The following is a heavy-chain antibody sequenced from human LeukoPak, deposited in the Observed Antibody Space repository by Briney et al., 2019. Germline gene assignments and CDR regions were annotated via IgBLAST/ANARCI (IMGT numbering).Heavy chain of an antibody. V-gene: IGHV4-39*01. D-gene: IGHD2-15*01. CDR3: ARLSLCSGGSCYIDY. CDR2: IYYSGST. Sequence: SETLSLTCTVSGGSISSSSYYWGWLRQPPGKGLEWIGSIYYSGSTYYNPSLKSRVTISVDTSKNQFSLKLSSVTAADTAVYYCARLSLCSGGSCYIDYWGQGTLVTVSS. J-gene: IGHJ4*02. CDR1: GGSISSSSYY.